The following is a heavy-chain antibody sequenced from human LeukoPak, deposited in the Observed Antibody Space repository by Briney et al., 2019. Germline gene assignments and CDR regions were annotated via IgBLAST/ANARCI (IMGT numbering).Heavy chain of an antibody. V-gene: IGHV4-31*03. CDR3: ARDSPGIVGH. D-gene: IGHD3-10*01. Sequence: SQTLSLTCTVSGGSINNGGYYWSWIRQHPGKGLEWIGYIYYSGSTYYNPSLKSRVTISVDTSKNQFSLKLSSVTAADTAVYYCARDSPGIVGHWGQGTLVTVSS. J-gene: IGHJ4*02. CDR2: IYYSGST. CDR1: GGSINNGGYY.